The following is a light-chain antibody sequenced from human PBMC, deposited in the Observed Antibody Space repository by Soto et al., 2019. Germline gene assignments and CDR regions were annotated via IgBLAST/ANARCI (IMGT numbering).Light chain of an antibody. CDR3: QQCFWHWT. CDR1: QSISSW. V-gene: IGKV1-5*03. Sequence: DIQMTQSPSTLSASVGDRVTITCRASQSISSWLAWYQQKPGEAPNLLIYKASSLESGVPSRFSGSGSGTEFTLTISSLQPDDFATYYCQQCFWHWTFGQGTKVEIK. J-gene: IGKJ1*01. CDR2: KAS.